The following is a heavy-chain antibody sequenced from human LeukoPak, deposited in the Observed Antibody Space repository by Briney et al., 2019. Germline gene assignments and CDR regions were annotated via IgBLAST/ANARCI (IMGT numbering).Heavy chain of an antibody. CDR1: GISLNSYA. CDR2: ISYDGSNK. V-gene: IGHV3-30*18. J-gene: IGHJ6*02. Sequence: GGSLRLSCAASGISLNSYAIHWVRQAPGKGLEWVTVISYDGSNKYYADSVRGRFTISRDNSKNTLYLQMNSLRAEDTAVYYCAQGGSEIYYFYHGMDVWGRGTTVTVSS. D-gene: IGHD3-10*01. CDR3: AQGGSEIYYFYHGMDV.